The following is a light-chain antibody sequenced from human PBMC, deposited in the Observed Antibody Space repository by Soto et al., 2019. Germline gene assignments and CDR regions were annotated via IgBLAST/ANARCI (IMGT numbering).Light chain of an antibody. CDR1: QSVSSY. Sequence: EIVLTQSPATLSLSPGERATLSCRASQSVSSYLAWYQQRPGQAPRLLIYDTSSRASGIPDRFSGSGSGTDFTLTISRLETEDFAVFYCQQYGTSEIIFGRGTRLEIK. V-gene: IGKV3-20*01. CDR3: QQYGTSEII. CDR2: DTS. J-gene: IGKJ5*01.